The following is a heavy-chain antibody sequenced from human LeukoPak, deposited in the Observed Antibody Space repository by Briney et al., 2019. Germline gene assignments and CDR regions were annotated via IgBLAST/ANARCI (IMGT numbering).Heavy chain of an antibody. D-gene: IGHD3-22*01. CDR3: ARDNDSSGYYDY. Sequence: PSQTLSLTRTVSGGSISSGDYYWSWIRQPPGKGLEWIGYIYYSGSTYYNPSLKSRVTISVDTSKNQFSLKLSSVTAADTAVYYCARDNDSSGYYDYWGQGTLVTVSS. CDR2: IYYSGST. V-gene: IGHV4-30-4*01. J-gene: IGHJ4*02. CDR1: GGSISSGDYY.